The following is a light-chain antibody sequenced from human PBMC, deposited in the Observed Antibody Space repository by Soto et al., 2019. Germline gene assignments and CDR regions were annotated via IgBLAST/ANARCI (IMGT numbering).Light chain of an antibody. Sequence: AIRMTQSPSSFSASTGDRVTITCRASQGISSYLAWYQQNPGKAPKLLIYAASTLQSGVPSRFSGSGSVTDFTLTISCLQSEDFATYYCQQYYSYPPTFGQGTKVEIK. V-gene: IGKV1-8*01. CDR2: AAS. J-gene: IGKJ1*01. CDR3: QQYYSYPPT. CDR1: QGISSY.